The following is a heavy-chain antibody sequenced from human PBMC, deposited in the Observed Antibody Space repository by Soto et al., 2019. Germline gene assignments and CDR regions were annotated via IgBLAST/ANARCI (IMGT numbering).Heavy chain of an antibody. V-gene: IGHV3-66*01. CDR2: IYSGGST. CDR1: GFTVSSNY. J-gene: IGHJ6*02. Sequence: PGGSLRLSCAASGFTVSSNYMSWVRQAPGKGLEWVSVIYSGGSTYYADSVKGRFTISRDNSKNTLYLQMNSLRAEDTAVYYCAREIAANWAYYYYYGMDVWGQGTTVTVSS. D-gene: IGHD7-27*01. CDR3: AREIAANWAYYYYYGMDV.